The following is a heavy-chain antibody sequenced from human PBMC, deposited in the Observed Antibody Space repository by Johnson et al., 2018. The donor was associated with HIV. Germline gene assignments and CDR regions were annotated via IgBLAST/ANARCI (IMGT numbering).Heavy chain of an antibody. V-gene: IGHV3-30*04. Sequence: QVQLVESGGGVVQPGGSLRLSCAASGFTFSNYAMHWVRQAPGKGLEWVAVISYDGSNKYYTDSVKGRFTISRDNSKNTLYLQMNSLRAEDTAVYDCAKDGSSSWDNGAFDIWGQGTMVTVSS. J-gene: IGHJ3*02. CDR1: GFTFSNYA. CDR2: ISYDGSNK. CDR3: AKDGSSSWDNGAFDI. D-gene: IGHD6-13*01.